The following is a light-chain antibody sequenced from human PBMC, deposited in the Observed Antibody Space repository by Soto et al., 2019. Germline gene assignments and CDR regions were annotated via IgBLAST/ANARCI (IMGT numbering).Light chain of an antibody. V-gene: IGKV3-20*01. CDR1: QSVSSSY. Sequence: IVLTQSPGTLSLSPWERATLSCRASQSVSSSYLAWYQQKPGQAPRLLIYGASSRATGIPDRFSGSGSGTDFTLTISDVQPEDFALYYCHQRQSWPRTFGQGTKVDIK. J-gene: IGKJ1*01. CDR2: GAS. CDR3: HQRQSWPRT.